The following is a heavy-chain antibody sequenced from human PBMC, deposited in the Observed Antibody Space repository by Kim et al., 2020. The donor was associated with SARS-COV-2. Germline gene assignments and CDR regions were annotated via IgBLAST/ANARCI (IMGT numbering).Heavy chain of an antibody. CDR2: IYYSGST. CDR1: GGSISSSSYY. CDR3: ATPVSVDPYYYGSGSYYTGMDV. J-gene: IGHJ6*02. Sequence: SETLSLTCTVSGGSISSSSYYWGWIRQPPGKGLEWIGSIYYSGSTYYNPSLKSRVTISVDTSKNQFSLKLSSVTAADTAVYYCATPVSVDPYYYGSGSYYTGMDVGGQGTTVTVSS. D-gene: IGHD3-10*01. V-gene: IGHV4-39*01.